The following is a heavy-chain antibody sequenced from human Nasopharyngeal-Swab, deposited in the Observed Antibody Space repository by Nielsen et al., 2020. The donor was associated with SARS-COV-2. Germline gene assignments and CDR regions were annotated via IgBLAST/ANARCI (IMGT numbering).Heavy chain of an antibody. J-gene: IGHJ4*02. Sequence: GESLKISCAASGFTFSSYWMSWDRQAPGKGLEWVANIKQDGSEKYYADSVKGRFTISRDNSKNTLYLQMNSLRAEDTAVYYCAREGIVGATDLSFDYWGQGTLVTV. CDR3: AREGIVGATDLSFDY. CDR1: GFTFSSYW. V-gene: IGHV3-7*01. CDR2: IKQDGSEK. D-gene: IGHD1-26*01.